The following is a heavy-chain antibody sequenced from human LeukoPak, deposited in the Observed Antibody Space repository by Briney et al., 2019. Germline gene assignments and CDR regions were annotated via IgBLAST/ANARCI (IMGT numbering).Heavy chain of an antibody. CDR3: ARVDYDILTDKDRRFDY. Sequence: SQTLSLTCAVSGGSISSGGYSWSWIRQPPGKGLEWIGYIYHSGSTYYNPSLKSRVTISVDTSKNQFSLKLSSVTAADTAVYYCARVDYDILTDKDRRFDYWGQGTLVTVSS. J-gene: IGHJ4*02. D-gene: IGHD3-9*01. CDR2: IYHSGST. V-gene: IGHV4-30-2*01. CDR1: GGSISSGGYS.